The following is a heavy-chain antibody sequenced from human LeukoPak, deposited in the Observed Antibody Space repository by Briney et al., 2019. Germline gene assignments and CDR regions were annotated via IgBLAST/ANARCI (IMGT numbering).Heavy chain of an antibody. CDR2: ISYSGNT. J-gene: IGHJ3*01. CDR1: GGSINNYY. D-gene: IGHD1-26*01. V-gene: IGHV4-59*01. Sequence: SETLSLTCSVSGGSINNYYWSWLRQPPGKGLEWIGHISYSGNTNYNSSLRSRGTISVDTSNNQCSLRLSSVTAADTAVYYCARDSYTGSHFEYTFDFWGQGTMVTVSS. CDR3: ARDSYTGSHFEYTFDF.